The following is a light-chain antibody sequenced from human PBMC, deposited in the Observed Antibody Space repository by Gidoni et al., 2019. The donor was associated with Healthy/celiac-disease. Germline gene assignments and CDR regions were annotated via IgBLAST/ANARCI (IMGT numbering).Light chain of an antibody. CDR3: QQGA. V-gene: IGKV3-20*01. CDR2: GAS. CDR1: QSVSSTY. Sequence: EIVLTQSPGTLSLSPGERATLSCRASQSVSSTYLAWYQQKPGQAPRLLIYGASSRVTGVPDRFSGSGSGKDFTLTISRLEPEDFAVYYCQQGAFXXXTKVEMK. J-gene: IGKJ1*01.